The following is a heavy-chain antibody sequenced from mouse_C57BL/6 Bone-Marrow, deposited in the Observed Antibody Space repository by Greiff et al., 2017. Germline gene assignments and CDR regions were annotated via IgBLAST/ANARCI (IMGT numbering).Heavy chain of an antibody. CDR2: INPGSGGT. J-gene: IGHJ4*01. CDR3: AGRTTVGGSMDY. V-gene: IGHV1-54*01. D-gene: IGHD1-1*01. CDR1: GYAFTNYL. Sequence: VQLQQSGAELVRPGTSVKVSCKASGYAFTNYLIEWVKQRPGQGLEWIGVINPGSGGTNYNEKFKGKATLNADKFSSTAYMQLSSLTSEDSAIYFCAGRTTVGGSMDYWGQGTSVTVSS.